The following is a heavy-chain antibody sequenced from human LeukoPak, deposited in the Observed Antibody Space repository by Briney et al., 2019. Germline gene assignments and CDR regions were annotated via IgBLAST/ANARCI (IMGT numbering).Heavy chain of an antibody. J-gene: IGHJ4*02. D-gene: IGHD5-24*01. CDR3: AKDGRRDGYNCPDY. V-gene: IGHV3-30*18. Sequence: GGSLRLSCAASGFTFSSYGMHWVRQAPGKGLEWVAVISYDGSNKYYAGSVKGRFTISRDNSKNTLYLQMNSLRAEDTAVYYCAKDGRRDGYNCPDYWGQGTLVTVSS. CDR2: ISYDGSNK. CDR1: GFTFSSYG.